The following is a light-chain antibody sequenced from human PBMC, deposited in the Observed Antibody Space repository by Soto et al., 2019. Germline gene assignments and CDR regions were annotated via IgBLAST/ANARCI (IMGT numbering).Light chain of an antibody. CDR1: QSINNRY. V-gene: IGKV3-20*01. J-gene: IGKJ3*01. CDR3: QQFGSSPGFT. Sequence: EIVLTQSPGPLSLSPGERATLSCRASQSINNRYLAWYQQKPGQAPRLLIYAASSRATGIPDRFSGSGSGTDLTLTISRMEPEDFAVYYCQQFGSSPGFTFGPGTKVDIK. CDR2: AAS.